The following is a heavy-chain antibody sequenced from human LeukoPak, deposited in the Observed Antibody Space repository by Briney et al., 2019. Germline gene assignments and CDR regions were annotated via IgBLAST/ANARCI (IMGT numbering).Heavy chain of an antibody. Sequence: SVKVSCKASGGTFSSYAISWVRQAPGQGLEWMGRIIPIFGTANYAQGFQGRVTITTDESTSTAYMELSSLRSEDTAVYYCARLSGDSDYFDYWGQGTLVTVSS. CDR1: GGTFSSYA. D-gene: IGHD3-10*01. CDR2: IIPIFGTA. V-gene: IGHV1-69*05. CDR3: ARLSGDSDYFDY. J-gene: IGHJ4*02.